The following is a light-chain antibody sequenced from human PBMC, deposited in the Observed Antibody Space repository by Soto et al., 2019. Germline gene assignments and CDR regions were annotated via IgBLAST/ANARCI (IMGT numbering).Light chain of an antibody. CDR1: ESVGNHY. Sequence: EVWLTQSPGTLSLSPGERATLSCRASESVGNHYLAWYQQKPGQAPRLLIYGASSSATGIPDRFSGSGSGTDFTLTISRLEPEDFAVYYCPQYASSPITFGQGTRLEIK. CDR2: GAS. V-gene: IGKV3-20*01. CDR3: PQYASSPIT. J-gene: IGKJ5*01.